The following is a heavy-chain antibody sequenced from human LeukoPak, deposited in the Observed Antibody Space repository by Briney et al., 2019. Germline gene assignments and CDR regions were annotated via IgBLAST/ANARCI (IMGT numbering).Heavy chain of an antibody. J-gene: IGHJ4*02. Sequence: PGGSLRLSCVASGFIFCNYAMSWVRQAPGKGLEWVSGISNNGRQTYGADSMKGRFTVSRDNSKNTLYLQLTNLRVEDTAVYYCARVTKKLFRLRGNYFDYWGQGTLVTVSS. CDR1: GFIFCNYA. CDR3: ARVTKKLFRLRGNYFDY. CDR2: ISNNGRQT. D-gene: IGHD4-11*01. V-gene: IGHV3-23*01.